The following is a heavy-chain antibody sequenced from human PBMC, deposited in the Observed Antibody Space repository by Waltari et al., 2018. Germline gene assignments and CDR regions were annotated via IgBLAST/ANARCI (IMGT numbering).Heavy chain of an antibody. D-gene: IGHD3-16*02. CDR2: IYTSGST. Sequence: QVQLQESGPGLVKPSETLSLTCTVSGGSISSYYWRWIRQPAGTGLEWIGRIYTSGSTNYNPSLKSRVTMSVDTSKNQFSLKLSSVTAADTAVYYCARDRSGDYVWGSYRYYYYYMDVWGKGTTVTVSS. CDR1: GGSISSYY. CDR3: ARDRSGDYVWGSYRYYYYYMDV. V-gene: IGHV4-4*07. J-gene: IGHJ6*03.